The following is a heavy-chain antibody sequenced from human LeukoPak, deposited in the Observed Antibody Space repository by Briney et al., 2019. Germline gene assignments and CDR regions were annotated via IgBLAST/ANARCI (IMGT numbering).Heavy chain of an antibody. CDR3: ARPSVAARPGADDY. CDR1: GYTFTGYY. D-gene: IGHD6-6*01. V-gene: IGHV1-2*02. CDR2: INPNSGGT. Sequence: GASVKVSCKASGYTFTGYYMHWVRQAPGQGLEGMGWINPNSGGTNYAQKFQGRVTMTRDTSISTAYMELSRLRSDDTAVYYCARPSVAARPGADDYWGQGTLVTVSS. J-gene: IGHJ4*02.